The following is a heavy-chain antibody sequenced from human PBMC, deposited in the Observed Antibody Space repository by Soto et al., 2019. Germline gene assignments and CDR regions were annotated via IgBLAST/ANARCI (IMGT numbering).Heavy chain of an antibody. D-gene: IGHD6-19*01. J-gene: IGHJ6*02. V-gene: IGHV1-69*01. Sequence: QVQLVQSGAEVKKPGSSVKVSCKASGGTFSSYAISWVRQAPGQGLEWMGGIIPIFGTANYAQKFQGRVTITADESTSTDYMELSSLRSEDTAVYYCAASTASGWYYDYYGMDVWGQGTTVTVSS. CDR3: AASTASGWYYDYYGMDV. CDR2: IIPIFGTA. CDR1: GGTFSSYA.